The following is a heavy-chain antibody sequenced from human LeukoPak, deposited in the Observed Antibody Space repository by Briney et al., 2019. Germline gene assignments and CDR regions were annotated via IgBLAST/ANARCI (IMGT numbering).Heavy chain of an antibody. J-gene: IGHJ4*02. CDR3: IRDRTVITLFDY. CDR1: GFTFSNYW. Sequence: TGGSLRLSCAASGFTFSNYWMHWVRQAPGKGLGWVSRIKTDGTITGYADAVKGRFTISRDNAKNTVYLQMNNLRTEDTAVYYCIRDRTVITLFDYWGQGSLVTVSS. D-gene: IGHD4-23*01. CDR2: IKTDGTIT. V-gene: IGHV3-74*01.